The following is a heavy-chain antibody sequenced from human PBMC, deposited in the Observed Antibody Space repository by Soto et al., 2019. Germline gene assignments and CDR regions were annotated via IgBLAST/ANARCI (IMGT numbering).Heavy chain of an antibody. D-gene: IGHD5-12*01. CDR2: ISRSGSTI. CDR3: ARLLADSGWLGLDY. Sequence: EVLLVESGGGLVQPGGSLRLSCAASGFTFNIYEMNWVRQAPGKGLEWVSYISRSGSTIYYADSVKGRFTISRDNAKNSLYLQMNSLRAEDTAIYYCARLLADSGWLGLDYWGLGTLVTVSS. J-gene: IGHJ4*02. CDR1: GFTFNIYE. V-gene: IGHV3-48*03.